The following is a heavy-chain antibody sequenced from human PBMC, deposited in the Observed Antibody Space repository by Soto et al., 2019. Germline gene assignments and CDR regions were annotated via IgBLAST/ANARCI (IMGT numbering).Heavy chain of an antibody. CDR1: GYTLTELS. Sequence: ASVKVSCKVSGYTLTELSIHWVRQAPGKGLEGMGGFDPEDGETIYAQKFQGRVTMTEDTSTDTAYMELSSLRSEDTAVYYCATVNCTNGVCYYYYGMDVWGQGTTVTVYS. CDR3: ATVNCTNGVCYYYYGMDV. D-gene: IGHD2-8*01. CDR2: FDPEDGET. J-gene: IGHJ6*02. V-gene: IGHV1-24*01.